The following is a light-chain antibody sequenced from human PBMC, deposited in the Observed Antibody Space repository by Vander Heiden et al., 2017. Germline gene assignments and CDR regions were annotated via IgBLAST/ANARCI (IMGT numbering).Light chain of an antibody. V-gene: IGLV1-51*02. CDR2: ENN. Sequence: QSVVTQPPSVSAAPGQKVSISCSGGSSNIGRNYVSWYLHVPGTAPKLLIHENNKRPSGMPDRFSASKSGTSATLGISGLQPGDEADYYCATWDTDLTAVVFGGGTKLTVL. CDR1: SSNIGRNY. J-gene: IGLJ2*01. CDR3: ATWDTDLTAVV.